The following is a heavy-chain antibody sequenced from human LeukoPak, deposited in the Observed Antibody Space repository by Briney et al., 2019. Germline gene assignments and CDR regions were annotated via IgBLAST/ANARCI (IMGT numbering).Heavy chain of an antibody. J-gene: IGHJ4*02. CDR2: IYSGGST. CDR1: GFTVSSNY. D-gene: IGHD3-10*01. V-gene: IGHV3-66*01. CDR3: ASSRVVRGVIDY. Sequence: GGSLRLSCAASGFTVSSNYMSWVRQAPGKGLEWVSVIYSGGSTYYADSVKGRFTISRDNSKNTLYLQMNSLRAEDTAVYYCASSRVVRGVIDYWGQGTLVTVSS.